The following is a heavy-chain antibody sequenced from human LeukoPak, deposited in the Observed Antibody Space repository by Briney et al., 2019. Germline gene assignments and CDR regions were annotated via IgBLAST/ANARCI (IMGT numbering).Heavy chain of an antibody. CDR3: AREYSSSRFFDY. V-gene: IGHV3-74*01. CDR1: GFTFSSSW. D-gene: IGHD6-13*01. J-gene: IGHJ4*02. CDR2: INSDGSST. Sequence: GGSLRLSCAASGFTFSSSWMHWVRQAPGKGLVWVSRINSDGSSTNYADSVKGRFTISRDNAKNTVYLQMNSLRAEDTAVYYCAREYSSSRFFDYWGQGTLVTVSS.